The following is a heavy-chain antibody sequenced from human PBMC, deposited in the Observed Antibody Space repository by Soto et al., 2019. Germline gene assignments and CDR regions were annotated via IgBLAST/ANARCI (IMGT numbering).Heavy chain of an antibody. CDR2: LIPLFGTT. CDR3: ARGPNWGYRFDS. V-gene: IGHV1-69*06. J-gene: IGHJ4*02. Sequence: QVQLVQSGAEVKKPGSSVKVSCEASGGTFSGHAISWVRQAPGQGPEWMGGLIPLFGTTQHAQNFQDRLTITADKSTSPAYMELTCRRFEDTAIYYCARGPNWGYRFDSWGQGTLVTVSS. CDR1: GGTFSGHA. D-gene: IGHD7-27*01.